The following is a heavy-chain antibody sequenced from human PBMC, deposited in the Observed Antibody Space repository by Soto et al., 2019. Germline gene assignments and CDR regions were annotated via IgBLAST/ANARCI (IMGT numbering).Heavy chain of an antibody. V-gene: IGHV1-69*12. D-gene: IGHD5-12*01. Sequence: QVQLVQSGAEVRQPASSVKVSCKTSGGTFSSYAISWVRQAPGLGLEWMGGIVPIVDTSTYAQKFQGRVTITADESTSTVYMELSSLRSDDTAVYYCVRVVAIPGYPDNWGQGTLVTVSS. J-gene: IGHJ4*02. CDR2: IVPIVDTS. CDR1: GGTFSSYA. CDR3: VRVVAIPGYPDN.